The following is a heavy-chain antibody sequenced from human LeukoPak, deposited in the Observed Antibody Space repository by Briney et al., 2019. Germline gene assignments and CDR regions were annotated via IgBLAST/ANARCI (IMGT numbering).Heavy chain of an antibody. D-gene: IGHD2-2*01. J-gene: IGHJ3*01. V-gene: IGHV3-72*01. CDR2: TRSQAHSFTT. CDR3: TRATRDGGAFDV. Sequence: GGSLRLSCAASGFSISDHYMDWVRQTPGKGLEWVGRTRSQAHSFTTEYAASVKGRFTVSRDDSKNSLYLQMNSLKTEDTAVYYCTRATRDGGAFDVWGQGTTVTFSS. CDR1: GFSISDHY.